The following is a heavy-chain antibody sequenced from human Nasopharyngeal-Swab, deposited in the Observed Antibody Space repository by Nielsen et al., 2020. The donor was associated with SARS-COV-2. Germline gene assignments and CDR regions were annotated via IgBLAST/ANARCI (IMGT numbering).Heavy chain of an antibody. V-gene: IGHV4-39*07. CDR2: IYYSGST. J-gene: IGHJ6*02. Sequence: SETLSLTCTAPGGSISSSSYYWGWIRQPPGKGLEWIGSIYYSGSTYYNPSLKSRVTISVDTSKNQFSLKLSSVTAADTAVYYCVGSSWYGDYYYYYGMDVWGQGTTVTVSS. CDR3: VGSSWYGDYYYYYGMDV. CDR1: GGSISSSSYY. D-gene: IGHD6-13*01.